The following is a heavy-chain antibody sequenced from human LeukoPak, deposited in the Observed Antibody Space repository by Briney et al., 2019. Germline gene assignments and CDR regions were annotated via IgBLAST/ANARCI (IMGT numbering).Heavy chain of an antibody. V-gene: IGHV1-69*13. CDR3: ARSGVVVPVLLDY. CDR2: IIPIFGTA. CDR1: GGTFSSYA. D-gene: IGHD2-2*01. Sequence: GASVNVSCKASGGTFSSYAISWVRRAPGQGLEWMGGIIPIFGTANYAQKFQGRVTITADESTSTAYMELSSLRSEDTAVYYCARSGVVVPVLLDYWGQGTLVTVSS. J-gene: IGHJ4*02.